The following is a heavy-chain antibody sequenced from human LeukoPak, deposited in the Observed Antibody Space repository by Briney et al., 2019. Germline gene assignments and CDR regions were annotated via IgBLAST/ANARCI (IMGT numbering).Heavy chain of an antibody. CDR2: INWNGGST. CDR1: GFTFSNYA. CDR3: TSTGILGATTGVGLFDF. D-gene: IGHD1-26*01. J-gene: IGHJ4*02. V-gene: IGHV3-20*04. Sequence: PGGSLRLSCAASGFTFSNYAMSWVRQAPGKGLEWVSGINWNGGSTNYADSVKGRFTISRDNAKNSLYLQMNSLRDEDTALYYCTSTGILGATTGVGLFDFWGQGTLVTVSS.